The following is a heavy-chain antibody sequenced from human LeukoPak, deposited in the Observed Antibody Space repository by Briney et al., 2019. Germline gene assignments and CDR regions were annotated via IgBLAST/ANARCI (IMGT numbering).Heavy chain of an antibody. CDR3: ARGLRFITPNWFDP. Sequence: SETLSLTCTVSGGSISSYYWSWLRQPPGKGLEWIGYIYYSGSTNYNPSLKSRVTISVDTSKNQFSLKLSSVTAADTAVYYCARGLRFITPNWFDPWGQGTLVTVSS. V-gene: IGHV4-59*01. CDR2: IYYSGST. CDR1: GGSISSYY. J-gene: IGHJ5*02. D-gene: IGHD5/OR15-5a*01.